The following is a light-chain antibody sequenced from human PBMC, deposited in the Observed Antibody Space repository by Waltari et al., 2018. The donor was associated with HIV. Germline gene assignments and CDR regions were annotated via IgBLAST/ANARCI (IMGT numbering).Light chain of an antibody. Sequence: EIVMTQSPATLSVSQGERATLSCRASQSVNSNLAWYQQKPGQAPRLLIFGASTRATGISARFSGSGSGTEFTLTVSSLQSEDAAVYYCQQYDNWPPLTFGGGTKVEIK. V-gene: IGKV3-15*01. CDR3: QQYDNWPPLT. CDR1: QSVNSN. CDR2: GAS. J-gene: IGKJ4*01.